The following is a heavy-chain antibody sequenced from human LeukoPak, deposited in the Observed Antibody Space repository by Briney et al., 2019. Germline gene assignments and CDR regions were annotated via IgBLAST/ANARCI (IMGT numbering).Heavy chain of an antibody. V-gene: IGHV4-39*07. Sequence: PSETLSLTCTVSGGSISTSNYYWGWIRQPPGKGLEWIGNIFYTGHYYYSPSPKSRVTMSVDTSKNQFSLRLSSVTAADTAIYYCARGARGWGASWFAPWGQGTLVTVSS. CDR2: IFYTGHY. J-gene: IGHJ5*02. CDR1: GGSISTSNYY. D-gene: IGHD6-19*01. CDR3: ARGARGWGASWFAP.